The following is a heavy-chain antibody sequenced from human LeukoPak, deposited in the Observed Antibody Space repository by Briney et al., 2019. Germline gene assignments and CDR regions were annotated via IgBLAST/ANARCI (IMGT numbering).Heavy chain of an antibody. J-gene: IGHJ4*02. CDR3: VRSRGGDFDH. CDR2: TYYRSKWSN. D-gene: IGHD3-16*01. Sequence: SQTLSLTCAISGDSVSSNSVAWNWIRQSPSRGLEWLGRTYYRSKWSNDYAVSVRRRITINPDTSKNQFSLQLNSVTPADAAVYYCVRSRGGDFDHWGQGTLVTVSS. V-gene: IGHV6-1*01. CDR1: GDSVSSNSVA.